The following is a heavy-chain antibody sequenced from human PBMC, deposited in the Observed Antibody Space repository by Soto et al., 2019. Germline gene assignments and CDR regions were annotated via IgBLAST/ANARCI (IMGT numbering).Heavy chain of an antibody. V-gene: IGHV4-39*01. CDR3: ARNSNGFDX. CDR2: IFYSGST. J-gene: IGHJ3*02. CDR1: GGSLSSISYH. Sequence: SETLSLTCTVSGGSLSSISYHWGWIRQPPGKGLEWIGSIFYSGSTYYNPSFKSRVTISIDTSKNQFSMKLTSVTAADTAEYYCARNSNGFDXWGQGTMVTVS.